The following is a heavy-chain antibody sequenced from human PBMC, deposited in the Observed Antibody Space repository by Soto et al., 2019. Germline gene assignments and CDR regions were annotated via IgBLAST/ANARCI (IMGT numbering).Heavy chain of an antibody. CDR1: GFTFSIYA. CDR3: AAYHYGAGTYPAY. Sequence: GGSLRLSCAASGFTFSIYAMNWFRQAPGKGLEWVSAISKNVGSTYYSDSVKGRFTISRDNSKNTVYLQMNSLRAEDTAIYYCAAYHYGAGTYPAYWGQGTLVTVSS. CDR2: ISKNVGST. V-gene: IGHV3-23*01. J-gene: IGHJ4*02. D-gene: IGHD3-10*01.